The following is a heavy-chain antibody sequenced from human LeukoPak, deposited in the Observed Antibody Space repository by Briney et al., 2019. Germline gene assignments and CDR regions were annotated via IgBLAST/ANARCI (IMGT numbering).Heavy chain of an antibody. CDR2: IYYSGST. Sequence: PSETLSLTCTVSGGSISSSSYYWGWIRQPPGKGLEWIGSIYYSGSTYYNPSLKSRVTISVDTSKNQFSLKLSSVTAADTAVYYCARDRREQWLPTEGDAFDIWGQGTMVTVSS. D-gene: IGHD6-19*01. CDR3: ARDRREQWLPTEGDAFDI. V-gene: IGHV4-39*07. J-gene: IGHJ3*02. CDR1: GGSISSSSYY.